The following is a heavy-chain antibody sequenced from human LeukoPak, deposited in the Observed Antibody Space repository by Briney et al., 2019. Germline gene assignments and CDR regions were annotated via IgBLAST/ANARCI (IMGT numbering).Heavy chain of an antibody. V-gene: IGHV3-30*02. J-gene: IGHJ4*02. D-gene: IGHD6-13*01. CDR3: ARGIAAAGPFDY. CDR1: GFTFSNAW. CDR2: IRYDGSNK. Sequence: GGSLRLSCAASGFTFSNAWMSWVRQAPGKGLEWVAFIRYDGSNKYYADSVKGRFTISRDNSKNTLYLQMNSLRAEDTAVYYCARGIAAAGPFDYWGQGTLVTVSS.